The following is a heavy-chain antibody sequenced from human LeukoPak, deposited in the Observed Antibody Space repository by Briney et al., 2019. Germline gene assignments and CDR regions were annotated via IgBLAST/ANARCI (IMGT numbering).Heavy chain of an antibody. Sequence: GASVKVSCKTSGYTFTGYYIHWVRQAPGQGLEWMGWINPNSGDTKYAQKLQGRVTMTTDTSTSTAYMELRSLRSDDTAVYYCASFNWGSWGQGTMVTVSS. CDR3: ASFNWGS. J-gene: IGHJ3*01. CDR2: INPNSGDT. CDR1: GYTFTGYY. V-gene: IGHV1-2*02. D-gene: IGHD7-27*01.